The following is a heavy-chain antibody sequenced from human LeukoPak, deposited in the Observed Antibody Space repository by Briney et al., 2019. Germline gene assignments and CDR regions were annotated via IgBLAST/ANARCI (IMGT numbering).Heavy chain of an antibody. V-gene: IGHV4-39*01. Sequence: PSETLSLTCTVSGGSISSSIYYWGWIRQPPGKGLGWIGRIYYSGSPYYNPSLKSRVTISVDTSKNQFSLKLSSVTAADTAVYYCTRQLAAAGHFDYWGQGTLVTVSS. CDR3: TRQLAAAGHFDY. CDR1: GGSISSSIYY. CDR2: IYYSGSP. D-gene: IGHD6-13*01. J-gene: IGHJ4*02.